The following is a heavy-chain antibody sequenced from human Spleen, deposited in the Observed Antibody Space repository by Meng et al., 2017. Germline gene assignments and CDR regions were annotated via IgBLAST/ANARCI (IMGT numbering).Heavy chain of an antibody. Sequence: SVKVSCKASGGIFSTYAISWVRQAPGQGLEWMGGIIPIVGTANYAQKFQGRVTITAGESTSTSYMELSGLRSDDTAMYYCARDEDISAAGKLFGDYWGQGTLVTVSS. J-gene: IGHJ4*02. V-gene: IGHV1-69*13. D-gene: IGHD6-13*01. CDR3: ARDEDISAAGKLFGDY. CDR1: GGIFSTYA. CDR2: IIPIVGTA.